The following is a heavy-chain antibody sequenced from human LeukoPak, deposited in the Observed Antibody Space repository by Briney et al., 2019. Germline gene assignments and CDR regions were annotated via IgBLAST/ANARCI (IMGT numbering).Heavy chain of an antibody. CDR3: ARATVRGPVRGP. J-gene: IGHJ4*02. CDR1: GGSFSGYY. V-gene: IGHV4-34*01. D-gene: IGHD3-10*01. Sequence: SETLSLTCAVYGGSFSGYYWSWIRQPPGKGLEWIGEINHSGSTNYNPSLKSRVTISVDTSKNQFSLKLSSVTAADTAVYYCARATVRGPVRGPWGQGTLVTVSS. CDR2: INHSGST.